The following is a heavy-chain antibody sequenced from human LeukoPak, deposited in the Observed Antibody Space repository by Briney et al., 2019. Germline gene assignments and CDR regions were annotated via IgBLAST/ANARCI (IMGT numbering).Heavy chain of an antibody. Sequence: SETLSLTCIVSGGSTSGSGYYWAWIRRPPGKGLEWIGNIYYNGDTYYNPSLKSRLAISIDTSKNQFSLKLSSVTAADTAVYFCARDSHYSTSSNYYYYYMNVWGKGTTVTVSS. CDR3: ARDSHYSTSSNYYYYYMNV. CDR2: IYYNGDT. CDR1: GGSTSGSGYY. V-gene: IGHV4-39*07. D-gene: IGHD6-6*01. J-gene: IGHJ6*03.